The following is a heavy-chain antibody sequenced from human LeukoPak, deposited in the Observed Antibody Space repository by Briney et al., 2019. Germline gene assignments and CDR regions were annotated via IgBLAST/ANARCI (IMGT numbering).Heavy chain of an antibody. CDR3: ARVRLGSGSYGFDY. Sequence: GGSLRLSCAASGFTFSSYSMNWVRQAPGKGLEWVSSISGSSSYIYYAALVRGRFTTTKDNAKNSLYLQMNRRRAEDTAVYYCARVRLGSGSYGFDYGGQGTLVTVSS. V-gene: IGHV3-21*01. CDR2: ISGSSSYI. CDR1: GFTFSSYS. J-gene: IGHJ4*02. D-gene: IGHD1-26*01.